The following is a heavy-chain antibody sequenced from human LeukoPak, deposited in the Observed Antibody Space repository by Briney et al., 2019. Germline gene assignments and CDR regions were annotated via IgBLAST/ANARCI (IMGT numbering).Heavy chain of an antibody. CDR2: ISSSGNTI. D-gene: IGHD1-26*01. J-gene: IGHJ4*02. CDR3: ARSQSLGY. Sequence: GGSLRLSCAASGFTFNTYEMHWVRQTPGKGLEWVSYISSSGNTIYYADSVKGRFTISRDNAENSLYLQMNSLRAEDTAMYYCARSQSLGYWGQGTLVTVSS. V-gene: IGHV3-48*03. CDR1: GFTFNTYE.